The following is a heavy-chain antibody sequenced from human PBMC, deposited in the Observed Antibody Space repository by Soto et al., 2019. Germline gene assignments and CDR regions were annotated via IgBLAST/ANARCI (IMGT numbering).Heavy chain of an antibody. CDR3: ARVWTTVTNWFDP. CDR2: IYHSGST. D-gene: IGHD4-17*01. V-gene: IGHV4-4*02. CDR1: GGSISSTNL. J-gene: IGHJ5*01. Sequence: SETLSLTCAVSGGSISSTNLWTWVRQPPGKGLEWIGEIYHSGSTTYNPSLKSRVTISVDKSKNHFSLKLSSVTAADTAVYYCARVWTTVTNWFDPWGQGTLVTVSS.